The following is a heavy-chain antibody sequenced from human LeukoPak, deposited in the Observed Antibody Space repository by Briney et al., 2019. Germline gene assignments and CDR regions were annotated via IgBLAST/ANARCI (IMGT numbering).Heavy chain of an antibody. D-gene: IGHD6-19*01. J-gene: IGHJ3*02. CDR1: RFTPTSYT. Sequence: PGRTLRLSPAASRFTPTSYTTNWVRQAPEKEPEPITYTSSSSSNIYHRDSVKSRFTISRDNAKNPLYPQTNSPRDEDTAVYCCARDRQWGWPPRGSGAFDIWGQGTMVTVSS. CDR3: ARDRQWGWPPRGSGAFDI. V-gene: IGHV3-48*02. CDR2: TSSSSSNI.